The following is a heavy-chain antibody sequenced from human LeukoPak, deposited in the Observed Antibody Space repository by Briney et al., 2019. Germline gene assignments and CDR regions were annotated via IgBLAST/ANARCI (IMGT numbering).Heavy chain of an antibody. CDR2: VRSKTAGGTT. D-gene: IGHD6-19*01. Sequence: GGSLRLSCAASGFPFTNAWMSWVRQAPGKGLEWVGRVRSKTAGGTTDYAAPVKGRFTISRDDSKNTLYLQMNSLTTEDTAVYYCITGGDTGSGWYGNYWGQGTLVTVSS. V-gene: IGHV3-15*01. CDR1: GFPFTNAW. J-gene: IGHJ4*02. CDR3: ITGGDTGSGWYGNY.